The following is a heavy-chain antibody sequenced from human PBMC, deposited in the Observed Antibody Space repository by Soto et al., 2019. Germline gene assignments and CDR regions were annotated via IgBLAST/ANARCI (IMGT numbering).Heavy chain of an antibody. CDR2: IRSSSSNI. Sequence: GGSLRLPWAASGFTLSSYGMHWFGQAPGNGLEWVASIRSSSSNIYYADSVKGRFTISRDNAKNSLYLQMNSLRAEDTAVYYCARVLNDFWSGRGAYFDYWGQGTLVTVSS. CDR3: ARVLNDFWSGRGAYFDY. J-gene: IGHJ4*02. V-gene: IGHV3-21*01. CDR1: GFTLSSYG. D-gene: IGHD3-3*01.